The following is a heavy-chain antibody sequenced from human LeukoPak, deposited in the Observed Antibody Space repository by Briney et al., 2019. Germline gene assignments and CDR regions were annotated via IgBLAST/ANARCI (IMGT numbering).Heavy chain of an antibody. Sequence: SETLSLTCTVSGGSISGYYWNWIRQPPGQGLEWIGYISDSGGHTDYKPSLKSRVAISVDTSKNQFSLNLTSATAADTAVYYCARWHSHGRYFDYWGQGALVTVSS. D-gene: IGHD2-21*01. CDR1: GGSISGYY. J-gene: IGHJ4*02. CDR2: ISDSGGHT. CDR3: ARWHSHGRYFDY. V-gene: IGHV4-59*01.